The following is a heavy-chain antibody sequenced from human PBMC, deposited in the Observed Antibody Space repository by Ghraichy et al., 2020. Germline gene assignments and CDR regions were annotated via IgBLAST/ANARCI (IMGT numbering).Heavy chain of an antibody. V-gene: IGHV3-23*01. CDR3: AKSIDSSGWSKVHYYYGMDV. Sequence: GGSLRLSCAASGFTFSSYAMSWVRQAPGKGLEWVSAISGSGGSTYYADSVKGRFTISRDNSKNTLYLQMNSLRAENTAVYYCAKSIDSSGWSKVHYYYGMDVWGQGTTVTVSS. CDR1: GFTFSSYA. D-gene: IGHD6-19*01. CDR2: ISGSGGST. J-gene: IGHJ6*02.